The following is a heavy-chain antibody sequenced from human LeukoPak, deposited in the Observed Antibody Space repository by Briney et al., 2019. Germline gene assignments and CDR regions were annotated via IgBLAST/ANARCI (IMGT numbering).Heavy chain of an antibody. V-gene: IGHV4-59*01. CDR2: IYYSGST. CDR1: GGSISSYY. CDR3: ARERQLGEFEY. D-gene: IGHD3-16*01. J-gene: IGHJ4*02. Sequence: SETLSLTCTVSGGSISSYYWSWIRQPPGKGLEWIGYIYYSGSTNYNPSLKSRVTISVDTSKNQISLKLSSVTAADTAMYYCARERQLGEFEYWGQGTLVTVSS.